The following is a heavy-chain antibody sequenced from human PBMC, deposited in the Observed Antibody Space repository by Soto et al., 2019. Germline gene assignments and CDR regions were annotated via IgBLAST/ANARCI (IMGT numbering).Heavy chain of an antibody. CDR2: SYYSGTT. Sequence: QVQLQDSGPGLVKPSQTLSLTCTVSGGSIRSGGYYWSWIRQHPGRGLEWIGYSYYSGTTYYNLSLRSRLTISVATSKHQFALKLSSVTAAATVSYYCAREPSIWGPGTLVNVSS. CDR3: AREPSI. CDR1: GGSIRSGGYY. J-gene: IGHJ4*02. V-gene: IGHV4-31*03.